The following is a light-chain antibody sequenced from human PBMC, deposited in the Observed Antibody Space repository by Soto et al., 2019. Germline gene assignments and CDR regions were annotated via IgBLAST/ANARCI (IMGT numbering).Light chain of an antibody. CDR1: SSDIGRYNY. CDR3: TSYTTTSAVI. CDR2: EVS. V-gene: IGLV2-14*01. Sequence: HSALSQPASVSGSPGQSITISCTGTSSDIGRYNYVSWYQQHPGMAPQLLIYEVSDRPSGVSNRFSGSKSGNTASLTISGLQAEDEADYFCTSYTTTSAVIFGGGTKVTVL. J-gene: IGLJ2*01.